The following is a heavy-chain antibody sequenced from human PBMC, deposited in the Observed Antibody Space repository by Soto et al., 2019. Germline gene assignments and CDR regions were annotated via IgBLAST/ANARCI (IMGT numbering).Heavy chain of an antibody. D-gene: IGHD6-6*01. J-gene: IGHJ6*02. V-gene: IGHV3-15*01. CDR1: GFTFSNAW. CDR3: LVAARPYYYYGMDV. CDR2: IKSKTDGGTT. Sequence: GGSLRLPCAASGFTFSNAWMSWVRQAPGKGLEWVGRIKSKTDGGTTDYAAPVKGRFTISRDDSKNTLYLQMNSLKTEDAAVDYCLVAARPYYYYGMDVWGQGTTVTVSS.